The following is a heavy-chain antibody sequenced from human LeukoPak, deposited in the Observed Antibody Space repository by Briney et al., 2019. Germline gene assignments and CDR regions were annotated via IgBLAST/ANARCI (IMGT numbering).Heavy chain of an antibody. Sequence: SETLSLTCTVSGGSISSSSYNWGWIRQPPGKGLEWIGSIYNSGTPSYNPSPKSRVTISIDTSKSQFSLKLSSVTAADTAVYYCATHEYSSSFDYWGQGNLVTVSS. J-gene: IGHJ4*02. CDR2: IYNSGTP. V-gene: IGHV4-39*07. D-gene: IGHD6-6*01. CDR3: ATHEYSSSFDY. CDR1: GGSISSSSYN.